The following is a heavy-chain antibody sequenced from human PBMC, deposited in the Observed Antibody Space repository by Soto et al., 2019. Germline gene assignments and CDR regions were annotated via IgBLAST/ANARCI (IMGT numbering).Heavy chain of an antibody. CDR3: AREFSSGWYRYGMDV. J-gene: IGHJ6*02. CDR1: GFTFSSYG. Sequence: QVQLVESGGGVVQPGRSLRLSCAASGFTFSSYGMHGVRQAPGKGLEWVAVIWYDGSNKYYADSVKGRFTISRDNSKNTLYLQMNSLRAEDTAVYYCAREFSSGWYRYGMDVWGQGTTVTVSS. D-gene: IGHD6-19*01. CDR2: IWYDGSNK. V-gene: IGHV3-33*01.